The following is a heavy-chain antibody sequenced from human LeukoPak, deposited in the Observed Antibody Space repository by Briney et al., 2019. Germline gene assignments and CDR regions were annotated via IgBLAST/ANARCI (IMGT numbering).Heavy chain of an antibody. CDR1: GFTFSSYD. J-gene: IGHJ4*02. D-gene: IGHD2-2*01. CDR2: IGTAGDT. CDR3: ARGASVPAAFDY. V-gene: IGHV3-13*04. Sequence: GGSLRLSSAASGFTFSSYDMHWVRQATGKGLEWVSAIGTAGDTYYPGSVKGRFTISRENAKNSLYLQMNSLRAGDTAVYYCARGASVPAAFDYWGQGTLVTVSS.